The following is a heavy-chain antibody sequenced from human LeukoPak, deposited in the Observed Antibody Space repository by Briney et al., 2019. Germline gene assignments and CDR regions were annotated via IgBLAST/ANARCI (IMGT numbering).Heavy chain of an antibody. D-gene: IGHD5-12*01. CDR3: ARDSDSDSKYYYYYMDV. J-gene: IGHJ6*03. Sequence: GRSLRLSCAASGFTFSDYYMSWIRQAPGKGLEWVSYISSSGSTIYYADSVKGRFTISRDNAKNSLYLQMNSLRAEDTAVYYCARDSDSDSKYYYYYMDVWGKGTTVTVSS. CDR2: ISSSGSTI. CDR1: GFTFSDYY. V-gene: IGHV3-11*01.